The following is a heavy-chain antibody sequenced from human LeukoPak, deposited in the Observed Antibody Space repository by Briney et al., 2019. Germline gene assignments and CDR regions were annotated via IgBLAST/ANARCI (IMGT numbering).Heavy chain of an antibody. D-gene: IGHD3-22*01. V-gene: IGHV3-9*01. CDR3: AKAQSSGYYSPIDY. Sequence: PGGSLRLSYAASGFTFDDYAMHWVRQAPGKGLEWVSGISWNSGSIGYADSVKGRFTISRDNAKNSLYLQMNSLRAEDTALYYCAKAQSSGYYSPIDYWGQGTLVTVSS. CDR2: ISWNSGSI. CDR1: GFTFDDYA. J-gene: IGHJ4*02.